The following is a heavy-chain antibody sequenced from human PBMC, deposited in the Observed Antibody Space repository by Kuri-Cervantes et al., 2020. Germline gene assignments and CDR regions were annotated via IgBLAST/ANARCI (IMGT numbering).Heavy chain of an antibody. V-gene: IGHV3-30*03. CDR2: ISYDGSNK. CDR1: GFTYSSYG. CDR3: ARAPRRGTTVVTPYYHDRDV. D-gene: IGHD4-23*01. J-gene: IGHJ6*02. Sequence: SLQISCEGSGFTYSSYGMHWVRQAPGKGLEWVAIISYDGSNKCYADSVKGRFTISRDNSKHTLYLQMSTLRAEDTAVYYCARAPRRGTTVVTPYYHDRDVWCQGTTVTVSS.